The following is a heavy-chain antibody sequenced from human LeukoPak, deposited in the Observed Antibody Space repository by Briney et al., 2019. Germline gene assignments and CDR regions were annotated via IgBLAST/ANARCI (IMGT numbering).Heavy chain of an antibody. Sequence: ASVKVSCKASGYTFTGYYIHWVRQAPGQGLEWMGWINPNSGGTNYAQKFQGRVIMTRDTSISTAYMELSRLTSDDTAVYYCARDAIVRDYSNSDYWGQGTLVTVSS. CDR2: INPNSGGT. CDR1: GYTFTGYY. D-gene: IGHD4-11*01. V-gene: IGHV1-2*02. CDR3: ARDAIVRDYSNSDY. J-gene: IGHJ4*02.